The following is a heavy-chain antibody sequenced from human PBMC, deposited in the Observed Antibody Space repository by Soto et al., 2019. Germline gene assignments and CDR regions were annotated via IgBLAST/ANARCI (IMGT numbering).Heavy chain of an antibody. CDR1: GFTFSNYA. V-gene: IGHV3-23*01. J-gene: IGHJ5*02. CDR2: ISGSGDSA. CDR3: AKGVKFYYDSAEGWFDP. D-gene: IGHD3-22*01. Sequence: ESGGGFVQPGGSLRLSCAASGFTFSNYAMNWVRQAPGKGLEWVSVISGSGDSAYYADSVKGRSTTSRDNSKNTLYLQMNGLRVEDTAVYYCAKGVKFYYDSAEGWFDPWGQGTLVTVSS.